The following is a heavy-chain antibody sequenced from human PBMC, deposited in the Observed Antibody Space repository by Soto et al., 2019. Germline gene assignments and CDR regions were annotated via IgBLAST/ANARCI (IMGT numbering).Heavy chain of an antibody. CDR3: AAGYYWTGFSYKEIKWFDP. CDR2: IHYTGST. CDR1: SGSISSYY. V-gene: IGHV4-59*03. D-gene: IGHD3-3*01. J-gene: IGHJ5*02. Sequence: PSETLSLTCAVSSGSISSYYWSWIRQPQGKGLEWIGYIHYTGSTNSNPPLNSRLTISIAPSRNPSSLRLRSVTAADTAVYYRAAGYYWTGFSYKEIKWFDPWGQGTLVTVSS.